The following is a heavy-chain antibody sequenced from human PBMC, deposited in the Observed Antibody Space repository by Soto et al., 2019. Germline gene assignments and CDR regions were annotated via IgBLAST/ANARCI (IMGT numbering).Heavy chain of an antibody. D-gene: IGHD3-3*01. CDR2: ISSSSSTI. CDR3: ARSLFGIWFDP. J-gene: IGHJ5*02. V-gene: IGHV3-48*01. Sequence: GGSLRLSCAASGFTFSSYSMNWVRQAPGKGLEWVSYISSSSSTIYYADSVKGRFTISRDNAKNSLYLQMNSLRAEDTAVYYCARSLFGIWFDPWGQGTLVTVSS. CDR1: GFTFSSYS.